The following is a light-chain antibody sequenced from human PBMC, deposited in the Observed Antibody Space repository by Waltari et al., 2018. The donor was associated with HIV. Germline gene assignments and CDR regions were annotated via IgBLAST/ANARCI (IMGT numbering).Light chain of an antibody. J-gene: IGKJ4*01. CDR1: QTLLYTSNSKNY. V-gene: IGKV4-1*01. Sequence: IVMTQSPDSLAVSLGARATINCKSSQTLLYTSNSKNYLAWYQQKPRQPPKLLISWASTRESGVPDRFSGSGSGTDFTLTSSSLQAEDVAVYYCKQYYTFVTFGGGTKVEI. CDR3: KQYYTFVT. CDR2: WAS.